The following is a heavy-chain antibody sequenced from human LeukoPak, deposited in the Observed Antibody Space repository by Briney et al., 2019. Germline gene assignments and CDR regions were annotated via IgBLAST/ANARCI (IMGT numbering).Heavy chain of an antibody. J-gene: IGHJ6*02. CDR1: GFTFSSYE. D-gene: IGHD3/OR15-3a*01. CDR2: IRPDGSAV. V-gene: IGHV3-7*01. Sequence: GGSLRLSCAASGFTFSSYEMNWVRQAPGKGLEWVASIRPDGSAVFYVDSVKGRFTFSRDNAKNSLDLQMNSLRAEDTAVYYCARFGLPYSIDLWGQGTMVTVSS. CDR3: ARFGLPYSIDL.